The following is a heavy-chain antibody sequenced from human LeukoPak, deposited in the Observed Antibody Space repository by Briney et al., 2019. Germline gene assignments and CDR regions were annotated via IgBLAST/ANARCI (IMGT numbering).Heavy chain of an antibody. V-gene: IGHV3-66*01. CDR1: GFTVSNSY. D-gene: IGHD1-1*01. J-gene: IGHJ4*02. CDR3: AKTNNCAYVH. CDR2: IYADGGT. Sequence: PGGSLRLSCAASGFTVSNSYMTWVRQAPGKGLEWVSIIYADGGTYYADSLKGRFTISRDISKNTVFLQMNSLRAEDTAVYYCAKTNNCAYVHWGQGTLVTVSS.